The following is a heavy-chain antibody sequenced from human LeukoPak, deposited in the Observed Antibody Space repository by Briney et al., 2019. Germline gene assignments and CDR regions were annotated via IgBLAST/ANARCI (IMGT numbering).Heavy chain of an antibody. D-gene: IGHD3-10*01. J-gene: IGHJ3*01. Sequence: PSETLSLTCTVSGGSIGIYFWSWLRQAPGKTLEWIGYINYKGTTNYDPSLKSRVTISVDTSKNQFSLKMESVTAADTATYYCARDRSGSYYTFDLWGHGTKVTVSS. CDR3: ARDRSGSYYTFDL. CDR2: INYKGTT. CDR1: GGSIGIYF. V-gene: IGHV4-59*01.